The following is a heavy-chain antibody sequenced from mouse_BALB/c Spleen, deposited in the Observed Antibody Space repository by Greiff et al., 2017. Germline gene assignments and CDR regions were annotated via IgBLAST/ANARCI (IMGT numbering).Heavy chain of an antibody. Sequence: EVQLVESGPELMKPGASVKISCKASGYSFTSYYMHWVKQSHGKSLEWIGYIDPFNGGTSYNQKFKGKATLTVDKSSSTAYMHLSSLTSEDSAVYYCARGYGSSRYWYFDVWGAGTTVTVSA. V-gene: IGHV1S135*01. J-gene: IGHJ1*01. D-gene: IGHD1-1*01. CDR1: GYSFTSYY. CDR2: IDPFNGGT. CDR3: ARGYGSSRYWYFDV.